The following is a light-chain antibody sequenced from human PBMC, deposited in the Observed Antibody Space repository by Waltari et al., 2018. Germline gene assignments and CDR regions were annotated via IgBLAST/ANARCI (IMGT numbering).Light chain of an antibody. J-gene: IGKJ2*01. Sequence: IQMTQFPSSLSPSVGDTATLTCPASQSISNWFAWYQQKPGKAPILLIYKASILKSGVPSRFSGSGSGTQFTLTISSLQPGDFATYYCQQYNTYSSFGQGTKLEIK. V-gene: IGKV1-5*03. CDR1: QSISNW. CDR3: QQYNTYSS. CDR2: KAS.